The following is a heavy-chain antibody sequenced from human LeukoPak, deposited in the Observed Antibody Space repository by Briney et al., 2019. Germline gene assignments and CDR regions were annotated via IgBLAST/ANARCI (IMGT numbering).Heavy chain of an antibody. CDR1: GFTVSSNY. Sequence: GGSLKLSCAASGFTVSSNYMTWVRQAPGQRLEWVSIIYGGGSTAYADSVKGRFTISRDNSKNTLSLQMNSLRVEDTAVYYCARKKEYSSSWVAFDIWGQGTMVTVSS. D-gene: IGHD6-13*01. CDR3: ARKKEYSSSWVAFDI. CDR2: IYGGGST. V-gene: IGHV3-53*01. J-gene: IGHJ3*02.